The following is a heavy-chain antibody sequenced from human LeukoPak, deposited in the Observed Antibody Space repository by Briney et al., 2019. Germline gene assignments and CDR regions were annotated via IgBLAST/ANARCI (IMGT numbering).Heavy chain of an antibody. V-gene: IGHV3-23*01. CDR3: AKDGGLWVSAHWGDS. Sequence: GGSLRLSCAASGFTFSSYAMSWVRQAPGKGLEWVSAISASGGSTHYADSVKGRFTVSRDNSKSTLFPQMNSLRAEDTAVYYCAKDGGLWVSAHWGDSWGRGTLVTVSS. D-gene: IGHD7-27*01. CDR2: ISASGGST. CDR1: GFTFSSYA. J-gene: IGHJ4*02.